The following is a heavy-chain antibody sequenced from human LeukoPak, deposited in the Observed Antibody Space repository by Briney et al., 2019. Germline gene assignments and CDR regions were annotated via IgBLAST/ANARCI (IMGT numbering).Heavy chain of an antibody. Sequence: SETLSLTCTVSGYSISSGYYWGWIRQPPGKGLEWIGYIYYSGSTNYNPSLKSRVTISVDTSKNQFSLKLSSVTAADTAVYYCARVGMRGYWGQGTLVTVSS. D-gene: IGHD3-16*01. CDR1: GYSISSGYY. CDR3: ARVGMRGY. V-gene: IGHV4-61*05. CDR2: IYYSGST. J-gene: IGHJ4*02.